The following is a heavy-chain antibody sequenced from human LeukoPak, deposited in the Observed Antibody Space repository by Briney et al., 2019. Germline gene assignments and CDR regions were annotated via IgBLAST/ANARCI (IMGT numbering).Heavy chain of an antibody. J-gene: IGHJ6*02. CDR2: IYYSGST. CDR3: ARSTYYYYGMDV. Sequence: PSETLSLTCTVSVGSISSYYWSWLRQPPGKGLEWIGYIYYSGSTNYNPSLKSRVTISVDTSKNQFSLNLSSVTAADTAVYYCARSTYYYYGMDVWGQGTTVTVSS. CDR1: VGSISSYY. D-gene: IGHD3-10*01. V-gene: IGHV4-59*08.